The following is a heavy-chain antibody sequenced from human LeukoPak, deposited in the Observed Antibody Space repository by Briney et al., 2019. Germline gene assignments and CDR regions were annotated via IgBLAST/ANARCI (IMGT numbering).Heavy chain of an antibody. CDR1: GFTFSSYS. V-gene: IGHV3-15*01. Sequence: MSGGSLRLSCAASGFTFSSYSMNWVRQAPGKGLEWVGRIKSKTDGGTTDYVAPVKGRFTISRDDSKNTLYLQMNSLKTEDTAVYYCYGDYAPGPYYFDYWGQGTLVTVSS. CDR3: YGDYAPGPYYFDY. D-gene: IGHD4-17*01. J-gene: IGHJ4*02. CDR2: IKSKTDGGTT.